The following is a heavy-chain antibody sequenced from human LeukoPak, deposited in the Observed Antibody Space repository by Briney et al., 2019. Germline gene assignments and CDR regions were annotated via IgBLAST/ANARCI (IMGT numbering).Heavy chain of an antibody. CDR1: GYTFTSYG. J-gene: IGHJ5*02. Sequence: ASVKVSCKASGYTFTSYGISWVRQAPGQGLEWMGWTSANNGNTNYAQKVQGRVTMTTDTTTSTVYMELRSLRSDDTAVYYCTRDIGYCSGGSCRYWFDPWGQGTLVTVSS. CDR3: TRDIGYCSGGSCRYWFDP. D-gene: IGHD2-15*01. V-gene: IGHV1-18*01. CDR2: TSANNGNT.